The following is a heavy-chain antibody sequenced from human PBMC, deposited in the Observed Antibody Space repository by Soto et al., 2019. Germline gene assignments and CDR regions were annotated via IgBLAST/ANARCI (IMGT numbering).Heavy chain of an antibody. CDR2: IKQDGTDK. D-gene: IGHD2-15*01. CDR1: GFTFNNYW. J-gene: IGHJ6*02. V-gene: IGHV3-7*03. Sequence: DVQLAESGGGLVQTGGSLRLSCAASGFTFNNYWMSWVRQAPGEGLEWVATIKQDGTDKRYVDSVKGRFTISRDNAKNSLYLQMNGLRAEDTAVYYCAKDLSSMWYVDGVDVWGQGTTVTVSS. CDR3: AKDLSSMWYVDGVDV.